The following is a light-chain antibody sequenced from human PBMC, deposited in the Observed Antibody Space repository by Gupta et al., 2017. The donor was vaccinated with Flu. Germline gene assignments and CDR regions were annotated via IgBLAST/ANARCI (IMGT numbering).Light chain of an antibody. CDR1: DNINTY. CDR3: QQSHLTPRT. CDR2: AAA. V-gene: IGKV1-39*01. Sequence: DIQMTQSPASLSAYVGDRVTITCRASDNINTYLNWYQQTPGKAPKLLVYAAASVQSGVPSRFSGSGSGTDFTLTIDSLRPEDFATYYCQQSHLTPRTFGQGTKLQ. J-gene: IGKJ2*01.